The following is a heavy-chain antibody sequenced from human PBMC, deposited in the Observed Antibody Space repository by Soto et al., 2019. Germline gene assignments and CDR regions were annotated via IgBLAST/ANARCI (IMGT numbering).Heavy chain of an antibody. J-gene: IGHJ4*02. V-gene: IGHV1-8*01. CDR3: ASWADVGDLDY. CDR1: GYTFTSYD. D-gene: IGHD3-10*02. CDR2: MNPNSGNT. Sequence: QVQLVQSGAEVKKPGASVKVSCKASGYTFTSYDINWGRQATGQGLEWMGWMNPNSGNTVYAQKCQGTVTMTRNTSISTGYMEMSSLRSEDTAVYYCASWADVGDLDYWGQGTLVTVSS.